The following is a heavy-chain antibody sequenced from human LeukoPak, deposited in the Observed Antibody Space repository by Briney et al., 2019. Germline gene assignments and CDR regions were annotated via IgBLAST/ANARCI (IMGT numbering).Heavy chain of an antibody. CDR3: AKILTGTHVDY. V-gene: IGHV3-23*01. D-gene: IGHD1-20*01. Sequence: GGSLRLSCAASGFTFSIYAMSWVRQAPGKGLEWVSAISGSGGSTYYADSVKGRFTISRDNSKNTLCLQMNSLRAEDTAVYYCAKILTGTHVDYWGQGTLVTVSS. CDR1: GFTFSIYA. J-gene: IGHJ4*02. CDR2: ISGSGGST.